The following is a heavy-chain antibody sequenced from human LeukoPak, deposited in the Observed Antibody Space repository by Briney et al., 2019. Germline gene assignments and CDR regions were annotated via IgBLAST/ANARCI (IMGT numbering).Heavy chain of an antibody. CDR2: LYPGVST. Sequence: SETLSLTCTVSGGPIYGYYWSWIRQTAGKGLEWIGRLYPGVSTDYNPSLKSRVTMSVDTSRNQFALELNTVTAADTAVYYCARMKFYDSTGYSPGHYMDVWGKGTTVTVSS. D-gene: IGHD3-22*01. J-gene: IGHJ6*03. CDR3: ARMKFYDSTGYSPGHYMDV. CDR1: GGPIYGYY. V-gene: IGHV4-4*07.